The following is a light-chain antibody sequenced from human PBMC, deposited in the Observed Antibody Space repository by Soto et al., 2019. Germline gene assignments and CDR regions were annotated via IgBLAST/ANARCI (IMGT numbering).Light chain of an antibody. J-gene: IGKJ1*01. V-gene: IGKV1-5*03. CDR1: QNICTW. CDR3: QQCDSSPWT. CDR2: TAS. Sequence: DIQMTQSPSTLSASVGDRVTITCRASQNICTWLAWYQQKPGIAPKLLIYTASTLQSGVPSRFSGSGFGTDFTLTISSLQPEDFATYYCQQCDSSPWTFGQGTKVDIK.